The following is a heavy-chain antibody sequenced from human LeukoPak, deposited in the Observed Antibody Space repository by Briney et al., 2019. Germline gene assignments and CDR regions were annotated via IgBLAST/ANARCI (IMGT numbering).Heavy chain of an antibody. D-gene: IGHD5-12*01. CDR3: AREKRFSGYGTQAYGMDV. V-gene: IGHV1-46*01. CDR2: INPSGGST. Sequence: GASVKVSCKASGYTFTSYYMHWVRQAPGQGLEWMGIINPSGGSTSYAQKFQGRVTMTRDTSTSTVYMELSSLRSEDTAVYYCAREKRFSGYGTQAYGMDVWGQGTTVTVSS. CDR1: GYTFTSYY. J-gene: IGHJ6*02.